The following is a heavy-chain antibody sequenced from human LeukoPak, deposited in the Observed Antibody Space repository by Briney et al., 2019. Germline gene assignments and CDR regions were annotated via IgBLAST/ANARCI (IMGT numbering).Heavy chain of an antibody. J-gene: IGHJ4*02. D-gene: IGHD3-10*01. V-gene: IGHV4-59*12. CDR2: IYYSGST. CDR3: AREYYDGSGSYYD. CDR1: GGSISSYY. Sequence: SETLSLTCTVSGGSISSYYWSWIRQPPGKGLEWIGYIYYSGSTNYNPSLKSRVTISVDTSKNQFSLKLSSVTAADTAVYYCAREYYDGSGSYYDWGQGTLVTVSS.